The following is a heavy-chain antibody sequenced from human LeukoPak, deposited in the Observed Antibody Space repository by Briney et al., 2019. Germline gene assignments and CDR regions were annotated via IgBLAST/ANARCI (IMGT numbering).Heavy chain of an antibody. D-gene: IGHD4-17*01. V-gene: IGHV3-53*04. CDR2: IYPAGST. J-gene: IGHJ6*02. CDR3: ARDEGNYGFHNYYYGMDV. Sequence: PGGSLRLSCAASGFSVSDNFMSWVRQPPGKGLEWVSVIYPAGSTYHADSVKGRFTISRHNSNNTVYLQMNSLRPEDTAVYYCARDEGNYGFHNYYYGMDVWGQGTTVIVSS. CDR1: GFSVSDNF.